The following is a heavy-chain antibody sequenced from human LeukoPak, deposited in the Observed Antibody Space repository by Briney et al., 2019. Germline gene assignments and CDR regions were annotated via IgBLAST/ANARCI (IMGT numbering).Heavy chain of an antibody. J-gene: IGHJ5*02. D-gene: IGHD1-1*01. CDR3: ARLEERNWFDP. CDR2: LYPGDSDT. Sequence: GESLKFSCKGSGYSFTSYWIGWVRQMHGKGLEGMGILYPGDSDTRYSPSFQGQVTISADKSVSTAYLQWISLKASDTAMYYCARLEERNWFDPWGQGTLVTVSS. CDR1: GYSFTSYW. V-gene: IGHV5-51*01.